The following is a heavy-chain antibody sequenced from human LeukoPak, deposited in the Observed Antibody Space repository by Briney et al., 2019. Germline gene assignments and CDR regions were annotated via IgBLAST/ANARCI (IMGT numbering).Heavy chain of an antibody. CDR3: ARRGRVPAAISGSNWFDP. Sequence: PSETLSLTCSVSGGSISSYYWSWIRQPPGKGLEWIGYIYYSGSTNYNPSLKSRVTISVDTSKNQFSLKLSSVTAADTAVYYCARRGRVPAAISGSNWFDPWGQGTLVTVSS. D-gene: IGHD2-2*02. J-gene: IGHJ5*02. CDR2: IYYSGST. V-gene: IGHV4-59*12. CDR1: GGSISSYY.